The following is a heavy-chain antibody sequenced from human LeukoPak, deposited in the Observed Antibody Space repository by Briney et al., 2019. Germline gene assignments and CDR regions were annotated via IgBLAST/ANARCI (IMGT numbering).Heavy chain of an antibody. CDR3: ARDEVPGPMYYYDSSAGGQI. J-gene: IGHJ3*02. Sequence: GGSLRLSCAASGFTFSSYSMNWVRQAPGKGLEWVSYISSSSSSTIYYADSVKGRFTISRDNAKNSLYLQMNSLRAEDTAVYYCARDEVPGPMYYYDSSAGGQIWGQGTMVTVSS. CDR1: GFTFSSYS. D-gene: IGHD3-22*01. CDR2: ISSSSSSTI. V-gene: IGHV3-48*04.